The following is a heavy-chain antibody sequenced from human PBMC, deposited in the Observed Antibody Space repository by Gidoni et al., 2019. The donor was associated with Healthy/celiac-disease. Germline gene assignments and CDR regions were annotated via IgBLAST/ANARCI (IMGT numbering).Heavy chain of an antibody. Sequence: QVQLVPSGAEVTKPGASVKVSCKASGYPFTSYGISWVRQAPGQGLEWMGGISAYNGNTKDAQKIQGRVTMTTETTTSTAYMELRSRRTDDTAVYYCARDGPRDSSGWYGASDYWGQGTLVTVSS. D-gene: IGHD6-19*01. CDR2: ISAYNGNT. CDR3: ARDGPRDSSGWYGASDY. CDR1: GYPFTSYG. V-gene: IGHV1-18*01. J-gene: IGHJ4*02.